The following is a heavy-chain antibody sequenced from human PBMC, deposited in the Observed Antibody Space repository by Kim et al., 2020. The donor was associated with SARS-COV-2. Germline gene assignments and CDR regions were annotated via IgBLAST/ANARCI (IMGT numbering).Heavy chain of an antibody. Sequence: GGSLRLSCAASGFTVSSNYMSWVRQAPGKGLEWVSVIYSGGSTDYADSVKGRFTISRDNSKNTVSLQMNSLRAEDTAVYYCAVLFGESQNWFDPWGQGT. CDR2: IYSGGST. CDR3: AVLFGESQNWFDP. CDR1: GFTVSSNY. V-gene: IGHV3-53*01. J-gene: IGHJ5*02. D-gene: IGHD3-10*01.